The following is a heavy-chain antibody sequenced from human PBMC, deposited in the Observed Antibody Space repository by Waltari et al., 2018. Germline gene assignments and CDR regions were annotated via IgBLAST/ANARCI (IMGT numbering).Heavy chain of an antibody. J-gene: IGHJ4*02. Sequence: QLQLQESGPGLVKPSETLSLTCTVSGGSISSSRYYWGWIRQPPGKGLEWIGSIYYSGSTYYTPSLKSRVTISVDTSKNQFSLKLSSVTAADTAVYYCARHDYYGSGTPPAYWGQGTLVTVSS. D-gene: IGHD3-10*01. CDR1: GGSISSSRYY. CDR3: ARHDYYGSGTPPAY. CDR2: IYYSGST. V-gene: IGHV4-39*01.